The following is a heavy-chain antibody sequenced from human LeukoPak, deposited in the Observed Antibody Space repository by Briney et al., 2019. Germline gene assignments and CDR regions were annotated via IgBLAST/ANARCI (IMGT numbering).Heavy chain of an antibody. CDR1: GYSISSGYY. V-gene: IGHV4-38-2*02. D-gene: IGHD6-13*01. J-gene: IGHJ4*02. CDR2: IYHSGST. Sequence: SETLSLTCTVSGYSISSGYYWGWIRQPPGKGLEWIGSIYHSGSTNYNPSLKSRVTISVDTSKNQFSLKLSSVTAADTAVYYCARAVYLYSSSWFYFDYWGQGTLVTVSS. CDR3: ARAVYLYSSSWFYFDY.